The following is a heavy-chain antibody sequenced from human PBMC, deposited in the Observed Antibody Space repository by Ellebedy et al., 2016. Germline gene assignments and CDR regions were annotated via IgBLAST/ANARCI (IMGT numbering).Heavy chain of an antibody. J-gene: IGHJ4*02. CDR2: VVGSGERT. Sequence: GESLKISCEASGFTFSSHAMSWVRQAPGKGPEWVSAVVGSGERTFYADSVKGRFTISRDNSKNRLYLQMSSLKVEDTATYYCANVGGSGTYYNCYWGQGTLVTVSS. V-gene: IGHV3-23*01. CDR1: GFTFSSHA. D-gene: IGHD3-10*01. CDR3: ANVGGSGTYYNCY.